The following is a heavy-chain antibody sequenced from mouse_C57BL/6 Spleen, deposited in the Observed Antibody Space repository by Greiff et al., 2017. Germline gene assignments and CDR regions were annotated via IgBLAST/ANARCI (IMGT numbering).Heavy chain of an antibody. CDR1: GFNIKDDY. CDR3: TTRSITTVVADAMDY. CDR2: IDPENGDT. J-gene: IGHJ4*01. Sequence: EVKLVESGAELVRPGASVKLSCTASGFNIKDDYMHWVKQRPEQGLEWIGWIDPENGDTEYASKFQGKATITADTSSNTAYLQLSSLTSEDTAVYYCTTRSITTVVADAMDYWGQGTSVTVSS. V-gene: IGHV14-4*01. D-gene: IGHD1-1*01.